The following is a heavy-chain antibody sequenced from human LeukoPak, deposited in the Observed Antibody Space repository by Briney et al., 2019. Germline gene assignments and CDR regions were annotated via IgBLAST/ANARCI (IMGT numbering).Heavy chain of an antibody. J-gene: IGHJ3*02. Sequence: GGSLRLSCAASGFTFSSYAMSWVRQAPGKGLEWVSVIYSGGSTYYADSVKGRFTISRDNSKNTLYLQMNSLRAEDTAVYYCARARGYHDAFDIWGQGTMVTVSS. CDR2: IYSGGST. CDR1: GFTFSSYA. CDR3: ARARGYHDAFDI. D-gene: IGHD5-18*01. V-gene: IGHV3-66*01.